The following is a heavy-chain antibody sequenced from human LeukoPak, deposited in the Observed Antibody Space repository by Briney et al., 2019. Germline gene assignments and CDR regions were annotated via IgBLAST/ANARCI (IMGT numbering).Heavy chain of an antibody. V-gene: IGHV1-2*02. D-gene: IGHD3-9*01. Sequence: ASVKVSCKASGYTFTGYYMHWVRQAPGQGLEWMGWINPNSGGTNYAQKFQGRVTMTRDTSISTAYMGLSSLRFDDTAVYYCARSSDNLPWGQGTLVTVSS. CDR2: INPNSGGT. CDR3: ARSSDNLP. J-gene: IGHJ4*02. CDR1: GYTFTGYY.